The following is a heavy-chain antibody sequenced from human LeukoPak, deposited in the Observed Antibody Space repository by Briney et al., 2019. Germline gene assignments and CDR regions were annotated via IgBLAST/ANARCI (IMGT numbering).Heavy chain of an antibody. CDR1: GFTFSDYY. CDR3: ARDLESGGYEPNFDY. J-gene: IGHJ4*02. D-gene: IGHD5-12*01. Sequence: NPGGSLRLSCAASGFTFSDYYMSWIRQAPGKGLEWVSYISSSGSTIYYADSVKGRFAISRDNAKNSLYLQMNSLRAEDTAVYYCARDLESGGYEPNFDYWGQGTLVTVSS. CDR2: ISSSGSTI. V-gene: IGHV3-11*04.